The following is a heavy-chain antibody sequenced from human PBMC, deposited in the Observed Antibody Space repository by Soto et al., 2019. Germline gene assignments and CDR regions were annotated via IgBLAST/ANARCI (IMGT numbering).Heavy chain of an antibody. CDR1: GFTFSAYD. CDR2: IGAADDP. Sequence: GGSLRLSCAASGFTFSAYDMHWVRQTTGKGLEWVSAIGAADDPYYLGSVKGRFTVSRENAKNSLYLQMNSLRAEDTAVYYCARAYSGRLPRRADYYFAMDVWGQGTTVTVSS. J-gene: IGHJ6*02. CDR3: ARAYSGRLPRRADYYFAMDV. V-gene: IGHV3-13*05. D-gene: IGHD2-15*01.